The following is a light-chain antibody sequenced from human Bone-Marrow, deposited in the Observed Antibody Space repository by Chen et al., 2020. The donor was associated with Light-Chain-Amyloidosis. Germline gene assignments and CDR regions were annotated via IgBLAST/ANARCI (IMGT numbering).Light chain of an antibody. J-gene: IGLJ2*01. CDR3: QSADSSGTYEVI. CDR1: DLPTKY. Sequence: SYELTQPPSVSVSPGQTARITCSGDDLPTKYAYWYQQKPGQAPVLVIHRDTERPSGISERFSGSSSGTTATLTISGVQAEDWAAYPCQSADSSGTYEVIFGGGTKLTVL. V-gene: IGLV3-25*03. CDR2: RDT.